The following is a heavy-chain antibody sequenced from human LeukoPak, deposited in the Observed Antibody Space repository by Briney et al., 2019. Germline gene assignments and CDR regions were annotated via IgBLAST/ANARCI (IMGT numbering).Heavy chain of an antibody. D-gene: IGHD2-8*02. Sequence: RXSXXXXGFTXXXLAMTWVRQAPGKGLDWVSPISGSGTSTFYADSVKGGFTISRDNSKNTLFLQMNSLRADDTAIYYCARGYWPDYWGQGTLVTVSS. V-gene: IGHV3-23*01. J-gene: IGHJ4*02. CDR3: ARGYWPDY. CDR2: ISGSGTST. CDR1: GFTXXXLA.